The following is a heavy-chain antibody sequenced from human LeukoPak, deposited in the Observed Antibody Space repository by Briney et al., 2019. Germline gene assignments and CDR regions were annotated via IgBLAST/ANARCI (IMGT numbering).Heavy chain of an antibody. CDR3: TTYGGNTAEYFQY. V-gene: IGHV1-69*05. D-gene: IGHD4/OR15-4a*01. CDR2: IVPMSGIT. J-gene: IGHJ1*01. Sequence: SVKVSCKASGGTVRRYAVNWVRQAPGQGLEWMGEIVPMSGITVYAQKFQGRVTVSTDESTNTDYMEVSSLTSEDTAVYYCTTYGGNTAEYFQYWGQGTLVTVSS. CDR1: GGTVRRYA.